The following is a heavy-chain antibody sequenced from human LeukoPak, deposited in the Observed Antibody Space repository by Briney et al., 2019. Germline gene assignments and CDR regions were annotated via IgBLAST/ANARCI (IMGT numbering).Heavy chain of an antibody. CDR3: ARDLVWNDFEGEEGGQDY. Sequence: PGGSLRLSCAASGFTFSSYAMHWVRQAPGKGLEWVAVISYDGSNKYYADSVKGRFTISRDNSKNTLYLQMNSLRAEDTAVYYCARDLVWNDFEGEEGGQDYWGQGTLVTVSS. V-gene: IGHV3-30*04. J-gene: IGHJ4*02. CDR1: GFTFSSYA. CDR2: ISYDGSNK. D-gene: IGHD1-1*01.